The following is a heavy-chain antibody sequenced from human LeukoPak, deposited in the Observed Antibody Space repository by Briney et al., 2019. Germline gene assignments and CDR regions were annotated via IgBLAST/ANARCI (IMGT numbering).Heavy chain of an antibody. CDR1: GFTFTSYW. V-gene: IGHV3-74*01. CDR2: INSDGSRT. D-gene: IGHD6-13*01. Sequence: GGSLRLSCAASGFTFTSYWMHWVRQAPGKGLVWVSRINSDGSRTSYADSVKGRFTISRDNAKNSLYLQMDSLRAEDTAVYYCAAGGSWYYNYWGQGTLVTVSS. J-gene: IGHJ4*02. CDR3: AAGGSWYYNY.